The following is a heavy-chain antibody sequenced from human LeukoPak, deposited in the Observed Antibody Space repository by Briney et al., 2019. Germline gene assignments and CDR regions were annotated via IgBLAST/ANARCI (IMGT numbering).Heavy chain of an antibody. V-gene: IGHV3-23*01. J-gene: IGHJ5*02. CDR2: NTRRHGPT. D-gene: IGHD4-17*01. Sequence: GGSLRLSCAASGFTFSSFAMTEVRQAPGKGLEGVSSNTRRHGPTNNTDAVKNRFTISRDNPQNTLNLQMNSLRAEDTAVYYCTKDPNGDYVGAFDPWGQGTLVTVSS. CDR1: GFTFSSFA. CDR3: TKDPNGDYVGAFDP.